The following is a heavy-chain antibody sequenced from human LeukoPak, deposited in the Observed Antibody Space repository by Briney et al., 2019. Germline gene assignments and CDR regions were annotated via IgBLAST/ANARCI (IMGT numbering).Heavy chain of an antibody. CDR1: GFTFSSYG. D-gene: IGHD6-13*01. Sequence: PGGSLRLSCAASGFTFSSYGMHWVRQAPGKGLEWVAVIWYDGSNKYYADSVKGRFTISRDNSKNTLHLQMNSLRAEDTAVYYCAKDLVKAAADTDYWGQGTLVTVSS. CDR3: AKDLVKAAADTDY. J-gene: IGHJ4*02. V-gene: IGHV3-33*06. CDR2: IWYDGSNK.